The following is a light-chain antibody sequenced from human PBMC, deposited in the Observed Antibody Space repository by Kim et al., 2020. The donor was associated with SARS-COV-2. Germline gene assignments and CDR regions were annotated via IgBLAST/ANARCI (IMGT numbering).Light chain of an antibody. CDR2: GAS. CDR1: QRVSSSD. CDR3: QQYGNSPHT. J-gene: IGKJ1*01. V-gene: IGKV3-20*01. Sequence: PGKRATLSVRASQRVSSSDLAWYQQKPGQAPRLLIYGASSRATGVPDRFSGSGSGTDFTLTITRLEPEDFAVYYCQQYGNSPHTFGQGTKVDIK.